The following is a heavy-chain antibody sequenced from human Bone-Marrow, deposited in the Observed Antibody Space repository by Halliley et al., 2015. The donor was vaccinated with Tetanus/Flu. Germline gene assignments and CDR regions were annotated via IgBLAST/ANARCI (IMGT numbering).Heavy chain of an antibody. Sequence: QLVQSGAEVKKPGASVKVSCKASGYTFTDYGITWVRQAPGQGLEWVGWISAYTGNTKNAQKVQGRVTMTTDTSTRTAYMELRSLRSDGTAVYYWARGGFWWIEIEFPMDVWGQGPTVTVSS. CDR1: GYTFTDYG. CDR3: ARGGFWWIEIEFPMDV. V-gene: IGHV1-18*01. D-gene: IGHD2-21*01. J-gene: IGHJ6*02. CDR2: ISAYTGNT.